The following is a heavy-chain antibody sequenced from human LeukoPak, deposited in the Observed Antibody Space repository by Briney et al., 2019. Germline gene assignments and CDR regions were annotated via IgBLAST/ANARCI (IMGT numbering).Heavy chain of an antibody. CDR3: ARASHLYDILTGYVFDY. J-gene: IGHJ4*02. D-gene: IGHD3-9*01. V-gene: IGHV4-59*01. CDR1: GGSIGSYC. CDR2: IYYSGST. Sequence: SETLSLTCTVSGGSIGSYCWSWIRQPPGKGLEWIGYIYYSGSTNYNPSLKRRVTISVDTSKKQFSLKLISVTAADTAVYDCARASHLYDILTGYVFDYWGQGTLVTVSS.